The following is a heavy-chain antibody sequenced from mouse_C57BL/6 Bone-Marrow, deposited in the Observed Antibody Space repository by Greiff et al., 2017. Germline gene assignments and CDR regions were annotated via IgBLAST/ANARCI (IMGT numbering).Heavy chain of an antibody. J-gene: IGHJ3*01. Sequence: QVQLKQSGAELVRPGASVKLSCKASGYTFTDYYINWVKQRPGQGLEWIARIYPGSGNTYYNEKFKGKATLTAEKSSSTAYMQLSSLTSEDSAVYYCARDLIKGFAYWGQGTLVTVSA. D-gene: IGHD1-1*01. CDR3: ARDLIKGFAY. V-gene: IGHV1-76*01. CDR1: GYTFTDYY. CDR2: IYPGSGNT.